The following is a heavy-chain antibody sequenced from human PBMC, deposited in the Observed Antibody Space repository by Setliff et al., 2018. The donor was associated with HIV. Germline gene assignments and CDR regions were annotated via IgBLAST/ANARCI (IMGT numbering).Heavy chain of an antibody. V-gene: IGHV4-28*01. CDR2: IGNIYNGGST. Sequence: SETLSLTCAVSGYSISSSYWWGWIRQSPGKGLEWIGNIGNIYNGGSTYYNPSLKSRVTMSVDTSRNQFSLNLSSVTAADTAVYYCASSLNGDSEPWYFDLWGRGTLVTVSS. J-gene: IGHJ2*01. CDR1: GYSISSSYW. CDR3: ASSLNGDSEPWYFDL. D-gene: IGHD4-17*01.